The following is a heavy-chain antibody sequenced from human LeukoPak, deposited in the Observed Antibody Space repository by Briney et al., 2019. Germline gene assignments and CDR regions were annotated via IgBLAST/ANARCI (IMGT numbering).Heavy chain of an antibody. V-gene: IGHV3-48*01. J-gene: IGHJ4*02. CDR2: ISSSSSTI. CDR1: GFTFSSYS. CDR3: ARRTGY. Sequence: GGSLSLSCAASGFTFSSYSMNWVRQAPGKGLEWVSYISSSSSTIYYADSVKGRFTISRDNAKNSLYLQMNSLRAEDTAVYYCARRTGYWGQGTLVTVSS.